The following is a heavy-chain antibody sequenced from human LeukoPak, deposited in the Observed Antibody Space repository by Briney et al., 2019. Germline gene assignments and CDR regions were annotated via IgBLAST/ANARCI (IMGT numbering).Heavy chain of an antibody. CDR2: INPNSGGT. CDR3: ARSEPFGELPGPRFDP. Sequence: ASVKVSCKASGYTFTGYYMHWVRQAPGQGLEWMGWINPNSGGTNYAQKFQGWVTMTRDTSNSTAYMELSRLRSDDTAVYYCARSEPFGELPGPRFDPWGQGTLVTVSS. CDR1: GYTFTGYY. V-gene: IGHV1-2*04. J-gene: IGHJ5*02. D-gene: IGHD3-10*01.